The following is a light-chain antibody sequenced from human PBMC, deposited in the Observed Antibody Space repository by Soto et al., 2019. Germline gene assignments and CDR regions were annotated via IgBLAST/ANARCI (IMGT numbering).Light chain of an antibody. Sequence: QSALTQPASVSGSRGQSITISCTGTSSDVGRYNYVSWYQQYPGKAPKLMISEVSNRPSGVSNRFSGSKSGNTASLTISGLQAEDEADYYCSSYATGSTAYVFGVGTKGTVL. CDR2: EVS. CDR1: SSDVGRYNY. J-gene: IGLJ1*01. V-gene: IGLV2-14*01. CDR3: SSYATGSTAYV.